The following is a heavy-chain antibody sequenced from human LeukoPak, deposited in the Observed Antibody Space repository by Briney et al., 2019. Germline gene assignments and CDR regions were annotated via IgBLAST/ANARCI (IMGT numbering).Heavy chain of an antibody. V-gene: IGHV1-18*01. CDR3: ARRGRIVGATTSFDY. J-gene: IGHJ4*02. CDR2: ISVYNGNT. CDR1: GYTFTSYG. D-gene: IGHD1-26*01. Sequence: ASVKVSCKASGYTFTSYGISWVRQAPGQGLEWMGWISVYNGNTNYAQKLQGRVTMTTDTSTSTAYMELRSLRSDDTAVYYCARRGRIVGATTSFDYWGQGTLVTVSS.